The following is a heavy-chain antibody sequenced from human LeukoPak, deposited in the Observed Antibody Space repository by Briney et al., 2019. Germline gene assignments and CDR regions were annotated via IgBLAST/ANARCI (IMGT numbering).Heavy chain of an antibody. D-gene: IGHD6-19*01. V-gene: IGHV3-21*01. CDR3: ARDRSIAVALVWFDP. CDR1: GFTFSSYS. CDR2: ISSISSYK. Sequence: GGSLRLSCAASGFTFSSYSMNWVRPAPRKGLEWVSSISSISSYKYYADAVKGRFTSSSDNAKNSLYLQMNSLRAEDTAVYYCARDRSIAVALVWFDPWGQGTLVTVSS. J-gene: IGHJ5*02.